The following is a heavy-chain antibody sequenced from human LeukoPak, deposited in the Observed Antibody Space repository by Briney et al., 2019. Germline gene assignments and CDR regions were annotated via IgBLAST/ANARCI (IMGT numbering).Heavy chain of an antibody. D-gene: IGHD3-22*01. J-gene: IGHJ4*02. V-gene: IGHV3-30-3*01. CDR1: GFTFSSYA. CDR2: ISYDGSNK. Sequence: GGSLRLSCAASGFTFSSYAMHWVRQAPGKGLEWVAVISYDGSNKYYADSVKGRFTISRDNSKNTLYLQMNSLRAEDTAVYYCARDRGSSGYLPDYWGQGTLVTVSS. CDR3: ARDRGSSGYLPDY.